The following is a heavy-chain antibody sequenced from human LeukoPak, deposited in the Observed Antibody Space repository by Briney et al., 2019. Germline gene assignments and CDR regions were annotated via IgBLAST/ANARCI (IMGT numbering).Heavy chain of an antibody. CDR2: INAGNGNT. J-gene: IGHJ5*02. Sequence: ASVKVSCKASGYTFTSYAMHWVRQAPGQRLEWMGWINAGNGNTKYSQKFQGRVTITRDTSASTAYMELSSLRSEDTAVYYCARDRSSLRMIVVVITGGNWFDPWGQGTLVTVSS. CDR3: ARDRSSLRMIVVVITGGNWFDP. D-gene: IGHD3-22*01. CDR1: GYTFTSYA. V-gene: IGHV1-3*01.